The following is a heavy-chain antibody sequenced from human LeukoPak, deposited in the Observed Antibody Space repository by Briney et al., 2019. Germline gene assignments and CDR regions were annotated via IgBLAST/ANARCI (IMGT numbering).Heavy chain of an antibody. Sequence: GGSLRLSCAASGFSFSNYGMHWFRQAPGKGLEWVAVISYDGSNKYYPDSVKGRFTISRDNSKNTLYLQMNGLRAEDTAVYYCASTETPYYYDSNGFYPYYFDYWGQGTLVTVSS. D-gene: IGHD3-22*01. CDR3: ASTETPYYYDSNGFYPYYFDY. CDR2: ISYDGSNK. J-gene: IGHJ4*02. CDR1: GFSFSNYG. V-gene: IGHV3-30*03.